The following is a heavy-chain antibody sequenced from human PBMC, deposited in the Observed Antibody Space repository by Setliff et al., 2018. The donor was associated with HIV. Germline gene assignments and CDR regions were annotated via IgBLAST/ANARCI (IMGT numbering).Heavy chain of an antibody. D-gene: IGHD2-15*01. CDR1: GFTFSRHA. CDR3: ASGRQGGRYCSGGSCRGGYYYYYMDV. J-gene: IGHJ6*03. CDR2: IPSNSEYT. V-gene: IGHV3-21*04. Sequence: GESLKISCTASGFTFSRHAMTWVRQAPGKGLEWVSTIPSNSEYTIYADSVKGRVTISRDNAKNSLYLQMNSLRAEDTAVYYCASGRQGGRYCSGGSCRGGYYYYYMDVWGKGTTVTVSS.